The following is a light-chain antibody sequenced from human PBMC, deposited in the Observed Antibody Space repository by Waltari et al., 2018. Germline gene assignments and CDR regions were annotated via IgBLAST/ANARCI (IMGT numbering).Light chain of an antibody. CDR2: AAS. CDR1: RSVSRN. J-gene: IGKJ1*01. Sequence: EVVMTQFPATLSVSPGESATLSCRASRSVSRNIVWYQQRPGRAPRPLIYAASTRATDTPARFSGSGSGTEFSLTISRRQSEDFAVYYCQQFNDWPRTFGQGTRVEIK. V-gene: IGKV3-15*01. CDR3: QQFNDWPRT.